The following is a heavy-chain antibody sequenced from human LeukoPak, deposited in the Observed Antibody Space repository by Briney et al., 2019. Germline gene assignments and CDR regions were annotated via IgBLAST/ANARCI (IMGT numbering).Heavy chain of an antibody. D-gene: IGHD6-13*01. Sequence: SETLSLTCTVSGGSISSYYWSWIRQPPGKGLEWIGYIYYSGSTNYNPSLKSRVTTSVDTSKDQFSLKLSSVTAADTAVYYCARGPKLSSSWFSHYYGMDVWGQGTTVTVSS. V-gene: IGHV4-59*01. CDR1: GGSISSYY. J-gene: IGHJ6*02. CDR2: IYYSGST. CDR3: ARGPKLSSSWFSHYYGMDV.